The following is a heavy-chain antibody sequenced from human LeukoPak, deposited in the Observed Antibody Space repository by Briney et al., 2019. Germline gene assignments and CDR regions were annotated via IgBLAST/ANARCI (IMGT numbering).Heavy chain of an antibody. Sequence: SVKVSCKASGGTFSSYAISWVRQAPGQGLEWMGGIIPIFGTANYAQKFQGRVTITADKSTSTAYMELSSLRSEDTAVYYCASWGRMVGPNYWGQGTLVTVSS. V-gene: IGHV1-69*06. CDR3: ASWGRMVGPNY. D-gene: IGHD1-26*01. CDR1: GGTFSSYA. J-gene: IGHJ4*02. CDR2: IIPIFGTA.